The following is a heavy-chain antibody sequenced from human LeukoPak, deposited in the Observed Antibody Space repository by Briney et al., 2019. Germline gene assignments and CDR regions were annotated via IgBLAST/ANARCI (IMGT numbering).Heavy chain of an antibody. CDR3: AQLLDDNPIRWYFAL. CDR1: GFTFSSYW. D-gene: IGHD1-14*01. J-gene: IGHJ2*01. V-gene: IGHV3-74*01. Sequence: GSLRLSCAASGFTFSSYWMHWVRQAPGKGLVWVSRINNVGSSTTYVDSVKGRFTISRDNAKNTLYLQMNSLSAEDTAVYYCAQLLDDNPIRWYFALWGRGTLVTVSS. CDR2: INNVGSST.